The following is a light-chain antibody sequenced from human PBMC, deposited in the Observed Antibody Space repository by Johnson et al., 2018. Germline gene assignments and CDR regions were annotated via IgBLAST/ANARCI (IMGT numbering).Light chain of an antibody. CDR2: ENN. CDR1: SSNIGNNY. Sequence: QSVLTQPPPVSAAPGQKVTISCSGSSSNIGNNYVSWYQQLPGTAPKLLIYENNKRPSGIPDRFSGSTSGTSATLGITGLQTGDEADYYCGTWDSSLSAGNVFGTVTKVTVL. V-gene: IGLV1-51*02. J-gene: IGLJ1*01. CDR3: GTWDSSLSAGNV.